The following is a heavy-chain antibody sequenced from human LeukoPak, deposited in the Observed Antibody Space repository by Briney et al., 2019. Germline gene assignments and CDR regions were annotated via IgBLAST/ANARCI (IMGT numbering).Heavy chain of an antibody. Sequence: ASVKVSCKASGYTFTGYYMHWVRRAPGQGLEWMGWINPNSGGTNYAQKFQGRVTMTRDTSISTAYMELSRLRSDDTAVYHCASLCSSTSCYSCAFDIWGQGTMVTVSS. D-gene: IGHD2-2*01. CDR3: ASLCSSTSCYSCAFDI. CDR1: GYTFTGYY. J-gene: IGHJ3*02. CDR2: INPNSGGT. V-gene: IGHV1-2*02.